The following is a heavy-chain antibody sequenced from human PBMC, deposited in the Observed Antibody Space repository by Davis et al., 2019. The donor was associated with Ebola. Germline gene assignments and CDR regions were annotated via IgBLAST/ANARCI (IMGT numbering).Heavy chain of an antibody. CDR1: GGSISSGGYY. CDR2: IYYSGST. J-gene: IGHJ6*02. Sequence: PSETLSLTCTVSGGSISSGGYYWSWIRQHPGKGLEWIGYIYYSGSTNYNPSLKSRVTISVDTSKKQFSLNLSSVTAADTAVYYCARGPTVTTYYYGMDVWGQGTTVTVSS. D-gene: IGHD4-17*01. CDR3: ARGPTVTTYYYGMDV. V-gene: IGHV4-61*08.